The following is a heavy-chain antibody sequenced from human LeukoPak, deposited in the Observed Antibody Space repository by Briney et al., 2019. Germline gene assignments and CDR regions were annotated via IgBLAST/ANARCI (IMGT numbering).Heavy chain of an antibody. V-gene: IGHV3-15*05. CDR2: IKSKTDGGTT. D-gene: IGHD6-19*01. CDR1: GFTFSNAW. Sequence: GGSLRLSCAASGFTFSNAWMSWVRQAPGKGLEWVGRIKSKTDGGTTDYAAPVKGRFTISRDNAKNSLYLQMNSLRAEDTALYYCAKDLDRLIAVAGPYFDYWGQGTLVTVSS. CDR3: AKDLDRLIAVAGPYFDY. J-gene: IGHJ4*02.